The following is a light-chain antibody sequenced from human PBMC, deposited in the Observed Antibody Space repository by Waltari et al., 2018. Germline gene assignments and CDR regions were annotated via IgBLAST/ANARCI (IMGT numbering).Light chain of an antibody. CDR3: SSYISSSTLEL. CDR2: DVR. J-gene: IGLJ2*01. CDR1: SSDVGGYNY. V-gene: IGLV2-14*03. Sequence: QSALTQPASVSGSPGQSIPISCTGPSSDVGGYNYVSWYQQHPGQAPKLMIYDVRNRPLGGSNPLSGPKSGNTASLTISGPQAEDEADYYCSSYISSSTLELFGGGTSLTVL.